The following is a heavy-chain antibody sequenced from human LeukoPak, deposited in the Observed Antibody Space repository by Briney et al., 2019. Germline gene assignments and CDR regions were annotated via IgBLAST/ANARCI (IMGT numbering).Heavy chain of an antibody. CDR1: GFTFSSYG. J-gene: IGHJ5*02. CDR2: ISGSGGST. CDR3: AKAGYCGSTSCYELNWFDP. D-gene: IGHD2-2*01. Sequence: GGSLRLSCAASGFTFSSYGMSWVRQAPGKGLEWVSPISGSGGSTYYADSVKGRFTISRDNSKNTLYLQMNSLRAEDTAVYYCAKAGYCGSTSCYELNWFDPWGQGTLVTVSS. V-gene: IGHV3-23*01.